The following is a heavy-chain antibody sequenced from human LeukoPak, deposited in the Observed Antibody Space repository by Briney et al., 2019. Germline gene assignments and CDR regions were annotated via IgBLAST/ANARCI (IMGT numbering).Heavy chain of an antibody. CDR2: ISSSSSYT. CDR3: ARVIGGIRYFDWYNWFDP. Sequence: GRSLRLSCAASGFTFSDYYMSWIRQAPGKGLEWVSYISSSSSYTNYADSVKGRFTISRDNAKNSLYLQMNSLRAEDTAVYYCARVIGGIRYFDWYNWFDPWGQGTLVTVSS. D-gene: IGHD3-9*01. J-gene: IGHJ5*02. CDR1: GFTFSDYY. V-gene: IGHV3-11*05.